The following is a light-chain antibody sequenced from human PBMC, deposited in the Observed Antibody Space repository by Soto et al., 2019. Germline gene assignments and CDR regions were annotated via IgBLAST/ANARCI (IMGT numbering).Light chain of an antibody. CDR2: DVS. CDR3: SSYTTNSIVV. V-gene: IGLV2-14*01. J-gene: IGLJ2*01. Sequence: QSALPQPASGSGSLGQWITISCTGTSSDFGAYNYVSWYQQHPAKAPNLMIYDVSSRPSGVSDRFSGSKSGNTASLTISGLQAEDEADYYCSSYTTNSIVVFGGGTKLTVL. CDR1: SSDFGAYNY.